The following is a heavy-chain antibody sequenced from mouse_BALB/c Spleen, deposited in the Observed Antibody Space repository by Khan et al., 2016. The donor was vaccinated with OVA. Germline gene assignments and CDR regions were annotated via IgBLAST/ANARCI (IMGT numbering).Heavy chain of an antibody. CDR1: GYSITSDYA. CDR2: ISYSGTT. CDR3: ARHNYYGYAMDY. D-gene: IGHD1-1*01. Sequence: EVQLVESGPGLVKPSQSLSLTCTVTGYSITSDYAWNWIRQFPGNKLEWMGYISYSGTTSYNPSLKSRISITRDTSKNQFFLQLNSVTSEDTATYYGARHNYYGYAMDYWGQGTSVTVSS. V-gene: IGHV3-2*02. J-gene: IGHJ4*01.